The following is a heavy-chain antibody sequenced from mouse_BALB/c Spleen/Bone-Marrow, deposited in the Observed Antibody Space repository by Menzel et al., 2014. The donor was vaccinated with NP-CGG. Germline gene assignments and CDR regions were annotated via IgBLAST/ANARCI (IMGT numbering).Heavy chain of an antibody. J-gene: IGHJ3*01. D-gene: IGHD2-3*01. V-gene: IGHV4-1*02. CDR2: INPDSSTI. Sequence: DVHLVESGGGLVQPGGSLKLSCAASGFDFSRYWMSWVRQAPGKGLQWIGEINPDSSTINYTPSLKDKFIISRGNAKNTLYLQMSKVRSEDTGLYYCSRLGYYGGFAHWGQGTLVTVSA. CDR3: SRLGYYGGFAH. CDR1: GFDFSRYW.